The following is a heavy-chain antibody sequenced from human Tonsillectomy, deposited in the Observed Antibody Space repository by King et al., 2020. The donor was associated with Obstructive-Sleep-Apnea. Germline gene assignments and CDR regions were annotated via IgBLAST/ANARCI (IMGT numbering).Heavy chain of an antibody. V-gene: IGHV3-9*01. Sequence: VQLVESGGGLVKLVRSREPSCAASGSPFVDFAWHWVRQAPGKGLDGVSGIVWNSGSKGDADSVKGRFTISRDNAKNSLYLQMNSLRAEDTALYYCAKAAPGADEYFQHWGQGTLVTVSS. J-gene: IGHJ1*01. CDR2: IVWNSGSK. CDR3: AKAAPGADEYFQH. CDR1: GSPFVDFA. D-gene: IGHD3-10*01.